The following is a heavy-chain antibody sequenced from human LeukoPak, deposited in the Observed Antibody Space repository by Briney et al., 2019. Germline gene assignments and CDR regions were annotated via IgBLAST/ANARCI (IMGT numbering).Heavy chain of an antibody. CDR2: IKGSDGST. D-gene: IGHD3-16*01. J-gene: IGHJ4*02. Sequence: GGSLRLSCAASGFTFSSYAMSWVRQAPGKGLEWISTIKGSDGSTYFADSVRGRYTISRDSSKNTLYLQLNSLRADDTAVYYCATSMGGGNIDYWGQGALVTVSS. CDR3: ATSMGGGNIDY. CDR1: GFTFSSYA. V-gene: IGHV3-23*01.